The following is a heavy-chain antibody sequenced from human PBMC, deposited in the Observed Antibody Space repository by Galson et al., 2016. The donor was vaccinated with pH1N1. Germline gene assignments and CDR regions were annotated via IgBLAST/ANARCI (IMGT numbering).Heavy chain of an antibody. CDR2: IEWDDDK. J-gene: IGHJ3*02. Sequence: ALVKPTQTLTLTCTFSGFSLSTSGMRVSWIRQPPGKALEWLARIEWDDDKFYSTSLKTRLSNSKETSKNQVVLTMTNMDPEDTATYYCGRNPSFVGGAIDIWGRGTLVTVSS. CDR3: GRNPSFVGGAIDI. V-gene: IGHV2-70*04. D-gene: IGHD2-15*01. CDR1: GFSLSTSGMR.